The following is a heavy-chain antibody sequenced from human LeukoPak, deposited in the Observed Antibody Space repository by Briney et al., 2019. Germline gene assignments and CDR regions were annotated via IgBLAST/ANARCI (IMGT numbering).Heavy chain of an antibody. CDR3: GRHLAYYGLDV. J-gene: IGHJ6*02. Sequence: GESLKISCKCSGYKFTSYWIGWVRPMPGKGLEWLGIIYPGDSDTRYSPSFQGQVTISADKSISTAYLQWRSLRASDTATYYCGRHLAYYGLDVWGQGTTVTVSS. V-gene: IGHV5-51*01. CDR2: IYPGDSDT. CDR1: GYKFTSYW.